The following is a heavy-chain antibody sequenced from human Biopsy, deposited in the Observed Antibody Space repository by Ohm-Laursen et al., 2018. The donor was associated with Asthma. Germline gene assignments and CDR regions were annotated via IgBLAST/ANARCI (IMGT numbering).Heavy chain of an antibody. Sequence: SLRLSCAASGFTFSRFGMEWVRQAPGKGLEWVSYITGSGSTIYYADSVKGRFTLSRDNAKNSLYLQMNSLRDEDTAVYYCALKYRNSVFPEYGMDVWGQGTTVTVSS. J-gene: IGHJ6*02. D-gene: IGHD4-11*01. CDR3: ALKYRNSVFPEYGMDV. V-gene: IGHV3-48*02. CDR2: ITGSGSTI. CDR1: GFTFSRFG.